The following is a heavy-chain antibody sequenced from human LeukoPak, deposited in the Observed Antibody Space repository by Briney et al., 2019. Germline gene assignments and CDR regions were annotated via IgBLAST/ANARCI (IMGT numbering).Heavy chain of an antibody. J-gene: IGHJ6*02. V-gene: IGHV1-69*04. CDR2: IIPILGIA. CDR3: ARDSYSSRDYYYYGMDV. Sequence: GSSVKVSCKASGGTFSSYAISWVRQAPGQGLEWMGRIIPILGIANYAQKFQGRVTITADKSTSTAYMELSSLRSDDTAVYYCARDSYSSRDYYYYGMDVWGQGTTVTVSS. CDR1: GGTFSSYA. D-gene: IGHD6-13*01.